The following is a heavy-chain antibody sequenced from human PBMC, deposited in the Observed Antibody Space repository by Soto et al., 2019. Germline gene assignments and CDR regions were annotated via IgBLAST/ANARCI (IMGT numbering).Heavy chain of an antibody. CDR2: IYYSGST. J-gene: IGHJ5*02. CDR1: GGSISSGGYY. V-gene: IGHV4-31*03. CDR3: ARVTYCSITSCLNSWFEP. Sequence: SETLSLTCTVSGGSISSGGYYWSWVRQHPGKGLEWIGYIYYSGSTYCNPSLKSRVTISVDTSKNQFSLKLSSVTAADTAVYYCARVTYCSITSCLNSWFEPWGQGTRVTVSS. D-gene: IGHD2-2*01.